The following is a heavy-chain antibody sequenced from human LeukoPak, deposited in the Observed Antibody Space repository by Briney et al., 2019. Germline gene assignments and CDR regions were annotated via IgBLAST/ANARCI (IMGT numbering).Heavy chain of an antibody. D-gene: IGHD1-26*01. V-gene: IGHV3-53*05. CDR1: GFTVSSNY. Sequence: GGSLRLSCAASGFTVSSNYMSWVRQAPGKGLEWVSVIYSGGSTYYADSVKGRFTISRDNSKNTLYLQMNSLRAEDTAVYYCAKDGGAVVGASRGAFDIWGQGTMVTVSS. CDR2: IYSGGST. CDR3: AKDGGAVVGASRGAFDI. J-gene: IGHJ3*02.